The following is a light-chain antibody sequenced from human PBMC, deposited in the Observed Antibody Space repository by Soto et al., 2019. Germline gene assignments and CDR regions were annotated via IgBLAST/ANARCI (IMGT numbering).Light chain of an antibody. CDR1: SSDVGAYNY. J-gene: IGLJ2*01. V-gene: IGLV2-8*01. Sequence: QSALTQPPSASGSPGQSVTISCTGTSSDVGAYNYVSWYQQYTGKAPKLMIYDVSKRPSGVPDRFSGSKSGNTASLTVSGLRADDEAVYYCSSYGGGDTFHVIFGGGTKLPS. CDR3: SSYGGGDTFHVI. CDR2: DVS.